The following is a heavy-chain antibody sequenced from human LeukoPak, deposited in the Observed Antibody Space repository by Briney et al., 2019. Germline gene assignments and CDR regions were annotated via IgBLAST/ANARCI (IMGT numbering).Heavy chain of an antibody. CDR3: AGSLGYCTSNACYLKY. Sequence: GASVKVSCKTSGYSENFYGITWVRQVAGQGLEWMGWISAQHGQTEYAPNSQDRVTMTTDTYTNTAYMELRSLRSDDTAVYYCAGSLGYCTSNACYLKYWGQGTLVTVSS. J-gene: IGHJ4*02. CDR2: ISAQHGQT. V-gene: IGHV1-18*01. D-gene: IGHD2-2*01. CDR1: GYSENFYG.